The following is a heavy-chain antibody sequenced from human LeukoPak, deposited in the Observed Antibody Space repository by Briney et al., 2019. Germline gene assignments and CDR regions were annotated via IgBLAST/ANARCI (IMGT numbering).Heavy chain of an antibody. D-gene: IGHD3-10*01. J-gene: IGHJ5*02. V-gene: IGHV3-74*01. CDR1: GFSSNSYW. CDR3: ARGRGPYGWFDP. Sequence: PGGSLRLSCAASGFSSNSYWMHWARQAPGKGLVWVARINGDESSINYADSVKGRFTISRDNAKNTLYLQMNSLRVEDTAVYYCARGRGPYGWFDPWGQGTLVTVSS. CDR2: INGDESSI.